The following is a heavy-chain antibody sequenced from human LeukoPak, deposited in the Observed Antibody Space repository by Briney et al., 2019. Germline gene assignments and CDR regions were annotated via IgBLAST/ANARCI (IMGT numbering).Heavy chain of an antibody. CDR2: IGTYGGDT. V-gene: IGHV1-18*01. CDR3: ARDLWNFYDDSGYNRDFDS. D-gene: IGHD3-22*01. Sequence: ASVKVSCKATSRISWVRQAPGQGLEWMGWIGTYGGDTYYAQKFQGRITVTTDTSTSTVYMELRNLRSDDTAVYYCARDLWNFYDDSGYNRDFDSWGQGTVVTV. J-gene: IGHJ5*01. CDR1: TSR.